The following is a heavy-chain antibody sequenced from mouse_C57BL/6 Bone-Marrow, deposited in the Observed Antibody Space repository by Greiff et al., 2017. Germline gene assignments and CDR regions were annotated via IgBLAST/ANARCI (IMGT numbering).Heavy chain of an antibody. D-gene: IGHD1-1*01. J-gene: IGHJ1*03. CDR3: ERWDYYDSSSTYWYFDV. CDR2: IDPSDSYT. Sequence: QVQLLQPGAELVRPGTSVKLSCKASGYTFTSYWMHWVRQRPGKGLEWIGVIDPSDSYTNYNQKFTGKATLTVDPSSSTSYMQLSSLTSEDSAVYYCERWDYYDSSSTYWYFDVWGKGTAVIVSA. V-gene: IGHV1-59*01. CDR1: GYTFTSYW.